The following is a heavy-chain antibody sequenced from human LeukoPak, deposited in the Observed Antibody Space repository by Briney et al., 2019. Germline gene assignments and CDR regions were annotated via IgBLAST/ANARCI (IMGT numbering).Heavy chain of an antibody. D-gene: IGHD3-3*01. CDR2: IFYSGSP. CDR3: ARVFWSSYYTDY. V-gene: IGHV4-39*01. J-gene: IGHJ4*02. Sequence: GSLRLSCAASGFTFSSYWMSWVRQAPGKGLEWIGTIFYSGSPYYNPSLKSRLTISVDTSKNQFSLKLTSVTAADTAIYYCARVFWSSYYTDYWGQGTLVTVSS. CDR1: GFTFSSYW.